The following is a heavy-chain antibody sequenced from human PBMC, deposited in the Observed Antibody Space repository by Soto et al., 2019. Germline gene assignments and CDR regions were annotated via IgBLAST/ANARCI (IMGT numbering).Heavy chain of an antibody. CDR2: IWYDGSNK. Sequence: PGGSLRLSCGASGLAFSSYGMHWVRQAPGKGLGWVGVIWYDGSNKYYADSVKGRFTISRDNSKNTLYLQMNSLRADDTAVYYCARDRVSANWFDPWGQGTLVTVSS. CDR1: GLAFSSYG. CDR3: ARDRVSANWFDP. J-gene: IGHJ5*02. D-gene: IGHD6-6*01. V-gene: IGHV3-33*01.